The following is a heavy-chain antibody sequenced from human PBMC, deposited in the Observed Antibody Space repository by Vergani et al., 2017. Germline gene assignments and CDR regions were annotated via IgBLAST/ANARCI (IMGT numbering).Heavy chain of an antibody. CDR1: GFTFDDYA. CDR3: AKGEGLRYFDWLLENNWFDP. CDR2: LSWNSGSI. J-gene: IGHJ5*02. D-gene: IGHD3-9*01. Sequence: EVQLVESGGGLVQPGRSLRLSCAASGFTFDDYAMHWVRQAPGKGLEWVSGLSWNSGSIGYADSVKGRFTISRDNAKNSLYLQMNSLRAEDTALYYCAKGEGLRYFDWLLENNWFDPWGQGTLVTVSS. V-gene: IGHV3-9*01.